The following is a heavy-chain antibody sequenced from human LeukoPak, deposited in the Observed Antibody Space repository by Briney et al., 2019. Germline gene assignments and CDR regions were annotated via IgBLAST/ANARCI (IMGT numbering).Heavy chain of an antibody. V-gene: IGHV3-7*01. J-gene: IGHJ4*02. Sequence: GGSLRLSCAASGFTFSDYYMSWIRQAPGKGLEWVANTNEDGSEKHYVDSVKGRFTISRDNAKNSLYLQMDSLRAEDTAVYYCAKGGHLDDWGQGTLVIVSS. CDR1: GFTFSDYY. CDR2: TNEDGSEK. D-gene: IGHD1-26*01. CDR3: AKGGHLDD.